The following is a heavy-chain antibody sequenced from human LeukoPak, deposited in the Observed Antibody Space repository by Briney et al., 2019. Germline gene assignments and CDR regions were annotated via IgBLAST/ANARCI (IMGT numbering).Heavy chain of an antibody. CDR1: GYSFTSYW. J-gene: IGHJ5*02. V-gene: IGHV5-51*01. CDR3: ARLPIQLSSDAWFDP. Sequence: GESLKISCKGSGYSFTSYWIGWVRQMPGKGLEWMGIIYPGDSDTRYSPSFQGQATISADKSISTAYLQWSSLKASDTAMYYCARLPIQLSSDAWFDPWGQGTLVTVSS. CDR2: IYPGDSDT. D-gene: IGHD5-18*01.